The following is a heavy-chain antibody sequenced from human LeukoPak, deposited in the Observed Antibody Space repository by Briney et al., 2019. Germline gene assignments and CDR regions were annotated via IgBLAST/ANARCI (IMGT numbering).Heavy chain of an antibody. CDR3: ARGYCSSTSCYTGFDP. CDR1: GGSISSSNW. J-gene: IGHJ5*02. V-gene: IGHV4-4*02. CDR2: IYHSGST. Sequence: SETLSFTCAVSGGSISSSNWWSWVRQPPGKGLEWIGEIYHSGSTNYNPSLKSRVTISVDKSKNQFSLKLSSVTAADTAVYYCARGYCSSTSCYTGFDPWGQGTLVTVSS. D-gene: IGHD2-2*02.